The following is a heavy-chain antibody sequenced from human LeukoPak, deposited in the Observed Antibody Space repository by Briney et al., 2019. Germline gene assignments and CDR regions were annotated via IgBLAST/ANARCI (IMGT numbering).Heavy chain of an antibody. V-gene: IGHV3-15*07. CDR3: TRDWYHAFDF. CDR1: GFTFNNAW. D-gene: IGHD3-9*01. CDR2: IKKRSDGGTT. J-gene: IGHJ3*01. Sequence: GGSLRLSCAASGFTFNNAWMNWVRQAPGEGLEWVGRIKKRSDGGTTDYAAPVKDGFIISRDDSQDTLYLQMNTLKTEDTAVYYCTRDWYHAFDFWGQGTVVTVSS.